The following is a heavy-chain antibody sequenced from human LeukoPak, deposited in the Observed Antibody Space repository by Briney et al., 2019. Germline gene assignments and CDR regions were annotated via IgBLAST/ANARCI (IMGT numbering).Heavy chain of an antibody. CDR2: ISSSSSYI. CDR1: GFTFSSYS. D-gene: IGHD3-10*01. Sequence: GGSLRLSCAASGFTFSSYSMNWVRQAPGKGLEGVSYISSSSSYIYYADSVKGRFTISRDNAKNSLYLQMNSLRAEDTAVYYCARDKSRTMVRGVIRTYYFDYWGQGTLVTVSS. CDR3: ARDKSRTMVRGVIRTYYFDY. V-gene: IGHV3-21*01. J-gene: IGHJ4*02.